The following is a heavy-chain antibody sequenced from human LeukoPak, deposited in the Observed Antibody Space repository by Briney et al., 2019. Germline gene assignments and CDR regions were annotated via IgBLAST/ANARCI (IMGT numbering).Heavy chain of an antibody. CDR2: ISVSGNT. CDR3: ARVSPDTVTTLQYFDY. CDR1: GFTLSSYA. D-gene: IGHD4-17*01. Sequence: GGSLRLSCAASGFTLSSYAMSWVRQGPGKGLEWVSAISVSGNTYHADSVKGRFTISRDSSKNSLYLQMNSLRAEDTAVYYCARVSPDTVTTLQYFDYWGQGTLVTVSS. V-gene: IGHV3-23*01. J-gene: IGHJ4*02.